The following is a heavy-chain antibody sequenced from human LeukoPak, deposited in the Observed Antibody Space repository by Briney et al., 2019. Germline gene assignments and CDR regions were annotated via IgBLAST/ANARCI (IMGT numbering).Heavy chain of an antibody. CDR2: IYTSGST. D-gene: IGHD3-10*01. J-gene: IGHJ6*03. CDR3: ARLYGSVYYYYMDV. V-gene: IGHV4-4*07. CDR1: GGSLTLYY. Sequence: SETLTLTCTVSGGSLTLYYWSWIRQPAGKGLEWIGRIYTSGSTNYNPSLKSRVSMSVDTSKNQFSLNLRSVTAADTAVYYCARLYGSVYYYYMDVWGKGTTVTVSS.